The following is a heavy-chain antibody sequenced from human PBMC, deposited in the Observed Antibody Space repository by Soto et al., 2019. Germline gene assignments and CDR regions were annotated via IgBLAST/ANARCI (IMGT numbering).Heavy chain of an antibody. J-gene: IGHJ6*02. CDR3: ASPDEGGYSANHHYYYALDV. D-gene: IGHD3-22*01. CDR2: IIPIFDIT. Sequence: QVQLVQSGAEVKKPGSSVKVSCKASGGTFRSYSISWVRQAPGQGLEWMGGIIPIFDITNYAQKFQGRVTITADETTSTANMEMSSLGSDDTAVYYCASPDEGGYSANHHYYYALDVWGQGTTVTV. V-gene: IGHV1-69*01. CDR1: GGTFRSYS.